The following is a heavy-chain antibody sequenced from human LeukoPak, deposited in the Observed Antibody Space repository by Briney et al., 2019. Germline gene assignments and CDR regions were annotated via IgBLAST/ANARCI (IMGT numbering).Heavy chain of an antibody. CDR2: FSDSGVST. CDR1: GFTLISHA. V-gene: IGHV3-23*01. J-gene: IGHJ5*01. Sequence: PGGSLRLSCAASGFTLISHAMSSVRRAPGKGLGWGSTFSDSGVSTYYPDSVKGGFTISRDNTKNTLYLQMNSLRAEDKAVYYGARMGCRSRSWENWFDSWGQGTLVTVSS. CDR3: ARMGCRSRSWENWFDS. D-gene: IGHD6-13*01.